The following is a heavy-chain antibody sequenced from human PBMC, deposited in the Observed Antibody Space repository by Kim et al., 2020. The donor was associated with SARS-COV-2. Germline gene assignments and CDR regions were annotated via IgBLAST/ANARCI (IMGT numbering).Heavy chain of an antibody. CDR1: GFTFSSYA. CDR3: ATSILTGRYNWGNFDY. Sequence: GGSLRLSCGASGFTFSSYAMSWVRQAPGKGLEWVSTISGSGESTPYTDSVKGRFTISRDNSKNTLYLQMNSLKDDDTAVYFCATSILTGRYNWGNFDYWGQGTLVTVSS. V-gene: IGHV3-23*01. CDR2: ISGSGEST. J-gene: IGHJ4*02. D-gene: IGHD3-9*01.